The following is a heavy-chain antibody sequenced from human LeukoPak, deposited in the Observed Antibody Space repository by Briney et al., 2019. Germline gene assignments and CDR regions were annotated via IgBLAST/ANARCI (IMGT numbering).Heavy chain of an antibody. V-gene: IGHV1-69*05. CDR3: ARDWANVGGNGLDY. CDR1: GCTFSSYA. Sequence: SVKVSCKASGCTFSSYAISWVRQAPGQGLEWMGGIIPIFGTANYAQKFQGRVTMNRDTSISTAYMEMRRLRSEDTAVYYCARDWANVGGNGLDYWGQGTLVTVSS. J-gene: IGHJ4*02. CDR2: IIPIFGTA. D-gene: IGHD4-23*01.